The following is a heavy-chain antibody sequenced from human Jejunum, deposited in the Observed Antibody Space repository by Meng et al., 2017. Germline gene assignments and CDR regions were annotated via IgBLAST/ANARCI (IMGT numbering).Heavy chain of an antibody. J-gene: IGHJ4*02. CDR3: ATRTRDSFDY. Sequence: ASGPGLVSPSGTLALNCAVSGGSITGTNWWTWVRQAPGKGLVWIGEIYHSGTTNYNPSLKSRVAISADKSKNQFSLNLYSLSAADTAVYYCATRTRDSFDYWGQGSLVTVSS. CDR1: GGSITGTNW. CDR2: IYHSGTT. V-gene: IGHV4-4*02. D-gene: IGHD1-7*01.